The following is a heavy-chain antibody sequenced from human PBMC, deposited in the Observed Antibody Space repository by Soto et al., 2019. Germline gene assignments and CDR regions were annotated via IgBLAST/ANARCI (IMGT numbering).Heavy chain of an antibody. V-gene: IGHV3-23*01. CDR1: GFTFSSYA. CDR2: ISGSGGST. CDR3: AKGGGGSGSYFYYYYYGMDV. J-gene: IGHJ6*02. D-gene: IGHD3-10*01. Sequence: PGGSLRLSCAASGFTFSSYAMSWVRQAPGKGLEWVSAISGSGGSTYYADSVKGRFTISRDNSKNTLYLQMNSLRAEDTAVYYFAKGGGGSGSYFYYYYYGMDVWGQGTTVTVSS.